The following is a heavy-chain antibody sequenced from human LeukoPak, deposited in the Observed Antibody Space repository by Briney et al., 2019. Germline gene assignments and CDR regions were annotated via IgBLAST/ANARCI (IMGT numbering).Heavy chain of an antibody. J-gene: IGHJ4*01. V-gene: IGHV4-59*11. CDR2: VFSSGST. CDR3: AREYDY. CDR1: AVSISRHF. Sequence: SETLPLTCNFSAVSISRHFWSWIRQTPEKGLEWLGYVFSSGSTNYNPSLKSRITISLDTSKHQFSLTLNSVTAADTAVYYCAREYDYWGLGTLVTVSS.